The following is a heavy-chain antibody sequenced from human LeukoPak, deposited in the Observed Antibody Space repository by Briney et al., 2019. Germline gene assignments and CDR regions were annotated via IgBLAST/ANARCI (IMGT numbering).Heavy chain of an antibody. V-gene: IGHV4-34*01. CDR3: ARFYYDSSGYYYVAY. Sequence: SETLSLTCAVYGGSFSGYYWSWISQPPGKRLEWIGEINHSGSTNYNPSLKSRVTISVDTSKNQFSLKLSSVTAADTAVYYCARFYYDSSGYYYVAYWGQGTLVTVSS. J-gene: IGHJ4*02. CDR2: INHSGST. D-gene: IGHD3-22*01. CDR1: GGSFSGYY.